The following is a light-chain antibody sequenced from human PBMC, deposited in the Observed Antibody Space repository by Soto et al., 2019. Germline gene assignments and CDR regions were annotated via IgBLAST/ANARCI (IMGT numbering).Light chain of an antibody. CDR2: DVS. Sequence: QSVLTQPPYVSGSPRQSINISCTGTSSDVGGYNYVSWYQHHPGKAPKLIIYDVSNRPSGVSNPFSGSKSGNTASLTISGLQPEDEADYYCSSYTTSNTRQIVFGTGTKVTVL. V-gene: IGLV2-14*03. J-gene: IGLJ1*01. CDR1: SSDVGGYNY. CDR3: SSYTTSNTRQIV.